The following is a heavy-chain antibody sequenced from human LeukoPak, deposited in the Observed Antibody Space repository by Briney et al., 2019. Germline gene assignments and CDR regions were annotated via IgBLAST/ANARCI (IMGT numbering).Heavy chain of an antibody. CDR1: VGSISSYY. D-gene: IGHD6-13*01. Sequence: SETLSLTCTVSVGSISSYYWSWIRQPPGKGLEWIGYIYYSGSTNYNPSLKSRVTISVDTSKNQFSLKLSSVTAADTAVYYCARGGGQQLVGLGYWGQGTLVTVSS. V-gene: IGHV4-59*01. J-gene: IGHJ4*02. CDR3: ARGGGQQLVGLGY. CDR2: IYYSGST.